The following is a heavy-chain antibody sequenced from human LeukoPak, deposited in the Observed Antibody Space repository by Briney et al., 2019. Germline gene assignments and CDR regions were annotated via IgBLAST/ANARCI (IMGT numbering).Heavy chain of an antibody. CDR2: TSASGAST. D-gene: IGHD6-25*01. J-gene: IGHJ4*02. Sequence: GGSLRLSCAVSGFTINNYAMSWVRQAPGKGLEWVSATSASGASTYYADSVKGRFTISRDISKNTLYLQMNSLRAEDTAVYYCAREPASIDYWGQGTLVTVSS. CDR1: GFTINNYA. V-gene: IGHV3-23*01. CDR3: AREPASIDY.